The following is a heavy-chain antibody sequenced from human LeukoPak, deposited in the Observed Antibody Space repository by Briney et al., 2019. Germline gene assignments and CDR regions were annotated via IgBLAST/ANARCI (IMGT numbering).Heavy chain of an antibody. CDR2: IYYSGST. D-gene: IGHD3-22*01. CDR3: ARGYDVEGGTRFDP. J-gene: IGHJ5*02. Sequence: SETLSLTCTVSGGSISSHYWSWIRQPPGKGLEWIGYIYYSGSTNYNPSLKSRVTISVDTSKNQFSLKLSSVTAADTAVYYCARGYDVEGGTRFDPWGQGTLVTVSS. CDR1: GGSISSHY. V-gene: IGHV4-59*11.